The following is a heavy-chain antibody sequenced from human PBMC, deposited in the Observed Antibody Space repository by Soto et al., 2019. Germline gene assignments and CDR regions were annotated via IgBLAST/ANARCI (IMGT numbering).Heavy chain of an antibody. J-gene: IGHJ4*02. D-gene: IGHD5-12*01. CDR2: ISSSSSYI. CDR1: GFTFSSYS. CDR3: ARDGGIVATIWVIDY. Sequence: GGSLRLSCAASGFTFSSYSMNWVRQAPGKGLEWVSSISSSSSYIYYADSVKGRFTISRDNAQNSLYLQMNSLRAEDTAVYYCARDGGIVATIWVIDYWGQGTLVTVSS. V-gene: IGHV3-21*01.